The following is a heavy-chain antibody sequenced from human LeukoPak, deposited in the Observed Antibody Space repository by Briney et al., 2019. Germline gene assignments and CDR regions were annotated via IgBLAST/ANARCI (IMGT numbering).Heavy chain of an antibody. V-gene: IGHV3-21*01. D-gene: IGHD6-19*01. J-gene: IGHJ5*01. CDR2: ISSSSNYI. CDR1: GFTFSTYS. Sequence: GGSLRLSCAASGFTFSTYSMNWVRQAPGKGLEWVSSISSSSNYIYYADSVKGRFTISRDNSKSSLYLQMNSLRAEDTAVYYCARDIRDCVAVTGTCWFDSWGQGTLVTVSS. CDR3: ARDIRDCVAVTGTCWFDS.